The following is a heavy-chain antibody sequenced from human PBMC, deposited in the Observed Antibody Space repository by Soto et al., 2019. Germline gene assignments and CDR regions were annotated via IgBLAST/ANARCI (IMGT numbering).Heavy chain of an antibody. V-gene: IGHV1-69*13. CDR3: ARAGSSYYDILTDSPRYFDY. CDR2: IIPIFGTA. CDR1: GGTFSSYA. J-gene: IGHJ4*02. D-gene: IGHD3-9*01. Sequence: GASVKVSCKASGGTFSSYAISWVRQAPGQGLEWMGGIIPIFGTANYAQKFQGRVTITADESTSTAYMELSSLRSEDTAVYYCARAGSSYYDILTDSPRYFDYWGQGTLVTVSS.